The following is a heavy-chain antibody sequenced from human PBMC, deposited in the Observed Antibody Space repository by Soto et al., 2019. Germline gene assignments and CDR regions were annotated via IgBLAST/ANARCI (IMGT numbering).Heavy chain of an antibody. CDR3: ARMREAASSGWYLDY. CDR1: GFTFSSYA. V-gene: IGHV3-30-3*01. D-gene: IGHD6-19*01. J-gene: IGHJ4*02. Sequence: QVQLVESGGGVVQPGRSLRLSCAASGFTFSSYAMHWVRQAPGKGLEWVAVISYDGSNKYYADSVKGRFTISRDNSKNTLYLQMNSLRAEDTAVYYCARMREAASSGWYLDYWGQGTLVTVSS. CDR2: ISYDGSNK.